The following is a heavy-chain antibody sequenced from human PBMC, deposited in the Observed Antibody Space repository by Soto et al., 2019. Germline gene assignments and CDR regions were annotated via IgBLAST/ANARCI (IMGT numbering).Heavy chain of an antibody. J-gene: IGHJ5*02. CDR1: GGTFSSYA. CDR2: ISAYNGNT. CDR3: ARGYCSGGSCYYNWFDP. Sequence: ASVKVSXKASGGTFSSYAISWVRQAPGQGLEWMGWISAYNGNTNYAQKLQGRVTMTTDTSTSTAYMELRSLRSDDTAVYYCARGYCSGGSCYYNWFDPWGQGTLVTVSS. D-gene: IGHD2-15*01. V-gene: IGHV1-18*01.